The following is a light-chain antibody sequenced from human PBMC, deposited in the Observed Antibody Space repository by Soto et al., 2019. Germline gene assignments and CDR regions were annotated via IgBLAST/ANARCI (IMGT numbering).Light chain of an antibody. CDR2: DAS. J-gene: IGKJ1*01. V-gene: IGKV1-5*01. CDR1: QSISSW. Sequence: DIKMTQSPATLSASVGDRVNMTCRASQSISSWLAWYQHKPGKAPKLLIYDASNLDSGVPSRFSGSGSGTEFSLTISNLQPDDCATYYCQQYENYWTFGQGTKVDIK. CDR3: QQYENYWT.